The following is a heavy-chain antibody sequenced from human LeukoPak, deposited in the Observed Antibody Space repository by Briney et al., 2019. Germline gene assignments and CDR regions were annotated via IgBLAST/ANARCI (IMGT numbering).Heavy chain of an antibody. Sequence: PSETLSLTCAVYGGSFSGYYWSWIRQPPGKGLEWIGEINHSGSTNYNPSLKSRVTISVDTSKNQFSLKLSSVTAADTAVYYCARGGNGLRARFDYWGQGTLVTVSS. D-gene: IGHD5/OR15-5a*01. CDR3: ARGGNGLRARFDY. CDR1: GGSFSGYY. V-gene: IGHV4-34*01. CDR2: INHSGST. J-gene: IGHJ4*02.